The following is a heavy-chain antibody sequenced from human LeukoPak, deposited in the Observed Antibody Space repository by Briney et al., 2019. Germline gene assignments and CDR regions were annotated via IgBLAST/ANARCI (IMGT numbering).Heavy chain of an antibody. CDR1: GYTLTGYY. CDR2: INPNSGGT. D-gene: IGHD2-2*01. J-gene: IGHJ4*02. V-gene: IGHV1-2*02. Sequence: ASVKVSCTASGYTLTGYYMHWVRQAPGQGLEWMGWINPNSGGTNYAQKFQGRVTMTREQSSNTAYMQMRKLISDATAAWYCARDRGYCRSTRCLPVLLDYWGRGTLVTVSS. CDR3: ARDRGYCRSTRCLPVLLDY.